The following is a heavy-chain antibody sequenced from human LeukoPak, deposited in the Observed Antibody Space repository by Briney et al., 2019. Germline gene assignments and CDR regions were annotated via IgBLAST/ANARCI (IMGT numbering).Heavy chain of an antibody. Sequence: PGRSLRLSCAASGFTFSTSGMHWVRQAPGKGLEWVAVISYDGSNKYYADSVKGRFTISRDNSKNTLYLQMNSLRAEDTAVYYCAREVRGSGGSRYYGMDVWGQGTTVTVSS. CDR1: GFTFSTSG. D-gene: IGHD2-15*01. V-gene: IGHV3-30*03. J-gene: IGHJ6*02. CDR2: ISYDGSNK. CDR3: AREVRGSGGSRYYGMDV.